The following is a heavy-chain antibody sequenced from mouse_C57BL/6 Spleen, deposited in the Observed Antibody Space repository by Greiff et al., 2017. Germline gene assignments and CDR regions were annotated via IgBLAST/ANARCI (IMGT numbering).Heavy chain of an antibody. CDR2: ISSGSSTI. CDR3: ASGYGNFMDD. D-gene: IGHD2-1*01. V-gene: IGHV5-17*01. Sequence: EVKLVESGGGLVKPGGSLTLSCAASGSTFSDYGMHWVRQAPVKGLEWVAYISSGSSTIYYADTVKGRFTISRDNAKNTLLLQMTSLRSEDTAMYYCASGYGNFMDDWGQGTSVTVSS. CDR1: GSTFSDYG. J-gene: IGHJ4*01.